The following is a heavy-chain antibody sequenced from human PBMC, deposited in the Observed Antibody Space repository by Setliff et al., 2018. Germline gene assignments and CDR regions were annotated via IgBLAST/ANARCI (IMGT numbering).Heavy chain of an antibody. D-gene: IGHD3-3*01. Sequence: ASVKVSCKASGYTFTSYDINWVRQATGQGLEWMGWMNPNSGNTGYAQKFQGRVTMTRNTSISTAYMELSSLRSEDTSVYYCARDVPFWSGYYTGYYYYYGMDVWGQGTTVTVSS. CDR3: ARDVPFWSGYYTGYYYYYGMDV. J-gene: IGHJ6*02. CDR2: MNPNSGNT. CDR1: GYTFTSYD. V-gene: IGHV1-8*02.